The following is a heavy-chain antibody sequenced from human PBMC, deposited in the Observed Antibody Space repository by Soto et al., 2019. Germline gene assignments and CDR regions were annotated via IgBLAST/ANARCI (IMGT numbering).Heavy chain of an antibody. CDR2: IVVGSGST. V-gene: IGHV1-58*01. CDR3: ARTLYGDNVDY. CDR1: GLTFSTSA. D-gene: IGHD4-17*01. J-gene: IGHJ4*02. Sequence: ASVKVSCKASGLTFSTSAVQWVRQARGQRLEWIGWIVVGSGSTKYAQKFQGRVTMTRNTSISTAYMELSSLRSEDTAVYYCARTLYGDNVDYWGQGTLVTVSS.